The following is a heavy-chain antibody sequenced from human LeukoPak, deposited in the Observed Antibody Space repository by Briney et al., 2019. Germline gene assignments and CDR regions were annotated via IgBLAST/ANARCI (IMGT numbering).Heavy chain of an antibody. CDR2: IYYSGST. CDR1: GGSISSSSYY. Sequence: SETLSLTCTVSGGSISSSSYYWGWIRQPPGKGLEWIGSIYYSGSTYYNPSLKSRVTISVDTSKNQFSLKLSSVTAADTAVYYCASVLEWLPFDYWGQGTLVTVSS. D-gene: IGHD3-3*01. V-gene: IGHV4-39*07. CDR3: ASVLEWLPFDY. J-gene: IGHJ4*02.